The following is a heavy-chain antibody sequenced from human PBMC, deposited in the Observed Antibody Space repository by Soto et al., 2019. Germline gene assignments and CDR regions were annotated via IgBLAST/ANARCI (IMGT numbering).Heavy chain of an antibody. CDR1: EDTFRNYA. V-gene: IGHV1-69*06. CDR2: IIPIFGTA. J-gene: IGHJ2*01. D-gene: IGHD3-22*01. CDR3: ASTKYDSSAYYYWYLGL. Sequence: QVELVQSGAEVKKPGSSVKVSCQASEDTFRNYAISWVRQAPGQGLELMGWIIPIFGTANYAQKFQGRVTITADTSANTVYLELSSLRSEDTAVYYCASTKYDSSAYYYWYLGLWGRGTLVTVSS.